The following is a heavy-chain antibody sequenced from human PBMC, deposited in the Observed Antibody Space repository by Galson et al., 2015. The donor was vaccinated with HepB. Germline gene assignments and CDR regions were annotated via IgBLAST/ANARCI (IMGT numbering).Heavy chain of an antibody. CDR3: ASSTPRGDYDGAFDI. CDR2: ISYDGSHK. D-gene: IGHD4-17*01. Sequence: SLRLSCAAYGFTFSSSAMHWVRQAPGKGLEWVAVISYDGSHKYYADSVKGRFTISRDTSKNTLYLQMNSLRAEDTAVYYCASSTPRGDYDGAFDIWGQGTMVTVSS. CDR1: GFTFSSSA. J-gene: IGHJ3*02. V-gene: IGHV3-30*04.